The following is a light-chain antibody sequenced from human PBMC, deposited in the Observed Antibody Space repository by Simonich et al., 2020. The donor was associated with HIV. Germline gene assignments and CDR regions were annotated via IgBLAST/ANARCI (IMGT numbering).Light chain of an antibody. J-gene: IGKJ3*01. CDR1: QSVSSN. V-gene: IGKV3-11*01. CDR2: DAS. CDR3: QQRSNWPIFT. Sequence: EIVMPQSPATLSVSPGERATLSCRASQSVSSNLAWYQQKPGQAPRLLIYDASNRATGIPARFSGSGSGTDFTLTISSLEPEDFAVYYCQQRSNWPIFTFGPGTKVDIK.